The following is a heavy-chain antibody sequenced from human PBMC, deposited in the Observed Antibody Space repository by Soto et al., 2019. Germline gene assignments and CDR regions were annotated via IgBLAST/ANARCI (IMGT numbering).Heavy chain of an antibody. V-gene: IGHV4-59*01. D-gene: IGHD3-3*01. CDR1: GGSISSYY. Sequence: SETLSLTCTVSGGSISSYYWSWIRQPPGKGLEWIGYIYYSGSTNYNPSLKSRVTISVDTSKNQFSLKLSSVTAADTAVYYCASLEYYDFWSGYPGSDYYYYGMDVWGQGTTVTVS. CDR3: ASLEYYDFWSGYPGSDYYYYGMDV. J-gene: IGHJ6*02. CDR2: IYYSGST.